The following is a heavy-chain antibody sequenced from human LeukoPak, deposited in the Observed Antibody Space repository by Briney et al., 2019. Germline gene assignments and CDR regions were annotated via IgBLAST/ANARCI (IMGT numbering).Heavy chain of an antibody. CDR2: IKQDGSEK. D-gene: IGHD2-21*02. Sequence: GGTLRLSCAASVFTFSRFCMSWVRQPPGKGLECVANIKQDGSEKYYTDSVRGRFTIPRDNAKNSLYLQRNSLRAGHTAVYYCAIDLSAWGDYYYYYYYMDVWGKGTTVTVSS. V-gene: IGHV3-7*01. CDR1: VFTFSRFC. CDR3: AIDLSAWGDYYYYYYYMDV. J-gene: IGHJ6*03.